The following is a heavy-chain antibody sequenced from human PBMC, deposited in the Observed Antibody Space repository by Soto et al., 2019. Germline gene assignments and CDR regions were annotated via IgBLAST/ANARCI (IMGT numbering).Heavy chain of an antibody. Sequence: EERLAESGGGLVQPGGSLSLSCAASNFTLSNYDMNWVRQTPGKGLEWISYITTSGSTKYYADSVKGRSTISRDNAKKSVYLQMNSLRAEDTGIYYCARVGRIYGDSEGFFDTWGQGTRVTVSS. CDR3: ARVGRIYGDSEGFFDT. CDR1: NFTLSNYD. CDR2: ITTSGSTK. V-gene: IGHV3-48*03. D-gene: IGHD4-17*01. J-gene: IGHJ4*02.